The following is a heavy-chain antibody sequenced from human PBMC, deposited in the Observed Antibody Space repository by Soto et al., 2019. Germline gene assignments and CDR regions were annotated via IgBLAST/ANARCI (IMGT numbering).Heavy chain of an antibody. CDR1: GGSIGNYY. V-gene: IGHV4-59*01. CDR3: ARVALSGNRYYHGMDV. J-gene: IGHJ6*02. D-gene: IGHD2-15*01. CDR2: MYYSGST. Sequence: SETLSLTCTVSGGSIGNYYWSWIRQPPGKGLEWIGYMYYSGSTNYNPSLKSRVTISVDTSTSQFSLKLSSVTAADTAVCYCARVALSGNRYYHGMDVWGQGTTVTVSS.